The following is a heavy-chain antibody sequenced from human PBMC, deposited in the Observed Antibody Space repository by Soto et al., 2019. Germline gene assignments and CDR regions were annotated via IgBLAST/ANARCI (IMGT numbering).Heavy chain of an antibody. Sequence: QVQVVESGGGVVQPGRSLRLSCAASGFTFRTYAMHWVRQAPGKGLEWVAVISHDGSNTDYGDSVKGRFTISRDNSKSTLALQMNSLRPEDTGVYYCAKDGGSTEYFFASWGQGTLVSVSS. J-gene: IGHJ4*02. V-gene: IGHV3-30*18. CDR1: GFTFRTYA. CDR3: AKDGGSTEYFFAS. CDR2: ISHDGSNT.